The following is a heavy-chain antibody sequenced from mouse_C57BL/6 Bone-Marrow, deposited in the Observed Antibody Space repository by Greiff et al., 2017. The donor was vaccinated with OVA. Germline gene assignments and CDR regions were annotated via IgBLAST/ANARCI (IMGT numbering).Heavy chain of an antibody. Sequence: EVMLVESGGGLVQPGGSLKLSCAASGFTFSDYYMYWVRQTPEKRLEWVAYISNGGGSTYYPDTVKGRFTISRDNAKNTLYLQMSRLKSEDTAMYYCARHAYYYGSRENAMDYWGQGTSVTVSS. J-gene: IGHJ4*01. CDR1: GFTFSDYY. V-gene: IGHV5-12*01. D-gene: IGHD1-1*01. CDR3: ARHAYYYGSRENAMDY. CDR2: ISNGGGST.